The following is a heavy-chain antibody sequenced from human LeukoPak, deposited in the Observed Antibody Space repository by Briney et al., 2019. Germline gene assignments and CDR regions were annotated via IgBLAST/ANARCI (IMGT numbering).Heavy chain of an antibody. V-gene: IGHV3-30*03. Sequence: GGSLRLSCAASRFTFSSYGMHWVRQAPGKGLEWVAVISYDGSNKYYADSVKGRFTIYRDNSKNTLYLQMNSLRAEDTAVYYCAIRGSAFDIWAQGTMVTVFS. CDR3: AIRGSAFDI. D-gene: IGHD3-16*01. CDR1: RFTFSSYG. J-gene: IGHJ3*02. CDR2: ISYDGSNK.